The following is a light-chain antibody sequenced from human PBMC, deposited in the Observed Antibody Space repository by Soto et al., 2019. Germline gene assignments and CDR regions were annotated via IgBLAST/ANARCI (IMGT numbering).Light chain of an antibody. CDR1: HTVSTY. CDR3: QHFGNSLWT. CDR2: DAS. Sequence: EIVLTQSPATLSLSPGERATLSCRASHTVSTYLAWYQQKPGQAPRLLIYDASDRATGIPARFSGSGSGTDFTLTISSLEPEDFAVYYCQHFGNSLWTFGQGTKVKI. J-gene: IGKJ1*01. V-gene: IGKV3-11*01.